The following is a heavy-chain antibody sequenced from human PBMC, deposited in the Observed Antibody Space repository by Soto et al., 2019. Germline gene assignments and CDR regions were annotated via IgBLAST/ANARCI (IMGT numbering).Heavy chain of an antibody. CDR2: ISAYNGKR. CDR3: ARGRIVASIHDACAM. J-gene: IGHJ3*02. D-gene: IGHD5-12*01. Sequence: QGQLLQSGDEVKTPGASVRVSCRASGYPLTSYGISWVRQAPGQGLEWVAWISAYNGKRDTAQKFQGRVTMTLDTSTDTAHMDLGDLTSADTAVYYCARGRIVASIHDACAMWCQGTKVTVSS. V-gene: IGHV1-18*01. CDR1: GYPLTSYG.